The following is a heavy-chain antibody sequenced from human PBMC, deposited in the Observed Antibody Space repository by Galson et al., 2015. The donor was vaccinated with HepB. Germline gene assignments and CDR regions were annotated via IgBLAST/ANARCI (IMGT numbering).Heavy chain of an antibody. CDR1: GFTFSSYG. CDR3: TRHPTTFYDFWSGYSDNWFDP. D-gene: IGHD3-3*01. Sequence: SLRLSCAASGFTFSSYGMHWVRQAPGKGLEWVAGIWYDGSNKNYADSVKGRFTISKDNSKNTLCLQVNSLRAEDTALYYCTRHPTTFYDFWSGYSDNWFDPWGQGTLVIVSS. J-gene: IGHJ5*02. CDR2: IWYDGSNK. V-gene: IGHV3-33*01.